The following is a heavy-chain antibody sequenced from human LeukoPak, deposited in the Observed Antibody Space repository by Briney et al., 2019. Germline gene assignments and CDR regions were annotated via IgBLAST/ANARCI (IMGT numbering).Heavy chain of an antibody. V-gene: IGHV3-64*02. Sequence: QAGGSLRLSCTASGFSFRSYAMHWVRQAPGKGLEYVSAISRSGSTTYYADSVKGRFIVSRDNSKKTLFLQMSDLRPEDTAVYYCATPGSSWGQGSLVIVSS. CDR1: GFSFRSYA. CDR2: ISRSGSTT. D-gene: IGHD6-13*01. CDR3: ATPGSS. J-gene: IGHJ4*02.